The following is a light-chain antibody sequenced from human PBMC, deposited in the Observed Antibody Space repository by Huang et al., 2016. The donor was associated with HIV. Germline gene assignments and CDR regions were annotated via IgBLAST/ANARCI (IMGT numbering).Light chain of an antibody. CDR2: RAS. Sequence: DIQMTQSPSTLSASVGDRGTITCRASQNIHTCLAWYQQKPGKAPDLLIYRASSLQVRVPSRFTGSGSGTEFTLTITSLQPDDLGTYDCQQYNTYLYTFGQGTKLEI. CDR1: QNIHTC. CDR3: QQYNTYLYT. V-gene: IGKV1-5*03. J-gene: IGKJ2*01.